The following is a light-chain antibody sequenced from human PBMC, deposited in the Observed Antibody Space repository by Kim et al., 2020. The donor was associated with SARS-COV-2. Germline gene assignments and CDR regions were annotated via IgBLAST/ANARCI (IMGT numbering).Light chain of an antibody. J-gene: IGLJ2*01. CDR1: SLRTYY. V-gene: IGLV3-19*01. Sequence: SVALGQTVRITCQGDSLRTYYTTWFQQKPGQAPIVVFYGKNNRPSGIPDRFSGSSSGNTASLTITATQAGDEADYYCNSRDNNDNVLFGGGTQLTVL. CDR3: NSRDNNDNVL. CDR2: GKN.